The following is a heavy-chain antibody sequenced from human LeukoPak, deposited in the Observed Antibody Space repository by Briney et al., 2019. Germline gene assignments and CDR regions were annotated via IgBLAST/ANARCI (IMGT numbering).Heavy chain of an antibody. CDR2: ISGSGGST. CDR3: AKGDSSGWD. D-gene: IGHD6-19*01. CDR1: GFTFSNAW. V-gene: IGHV3-23*01. Sequence: PGGSLRLSCAASGFTFSNAWMSWVRQAPGKGLEWVSAISGSGGSTYYADSVKGRFTISRDNSKNTLYLQMNSLRAEDTAVYYCAKGDSSGWDWGQGTLVTVSS. J-gene: IGHJ4*02.